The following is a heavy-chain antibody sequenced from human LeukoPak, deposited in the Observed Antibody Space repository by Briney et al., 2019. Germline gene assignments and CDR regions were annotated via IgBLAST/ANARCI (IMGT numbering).Heavy chain of an antibody. Sequence: GGSLRLSCAASGFTFSSYSMNWVRQAPGKGLEWVSYISSSSSTIYYADSVKGRFTISRDNAKNSLYLQMNSLRAEDTAVYYCARESYYYDSSGYSYYFDYWGQGTLVTVSS. V-gene: IGHV3-48*04. CDR3: ARESYYYDSSGYSYYFDY. CDR1: GFTFSSYS. D-gene: IGHD3-22*01. CDR2: ISSSSSTI. J-gene: IGHJ4*02.